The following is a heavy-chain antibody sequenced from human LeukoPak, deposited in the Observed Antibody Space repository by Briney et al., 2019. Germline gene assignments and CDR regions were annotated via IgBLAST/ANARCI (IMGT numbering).Heavy chain of an antibody. CDR3: ASPVYGYSDNGPNY. J-gene: IGHJ4*02. CDR2: IYHSGST. CDR1: GDSISSGYY. D-gene: IGHD5-12*01. V-gene: IGHV4-38-2*01. Sequence: PSETLSLTCAVSGDSISSGYYWGWIRQPPGKGLEWIGSIYHSGSTYYNPSLKSRVTISVDTSKNQFSLKLSSVTAGDTAVYYSASPVYGYSDNGPNYWGQGTLVTVSS.